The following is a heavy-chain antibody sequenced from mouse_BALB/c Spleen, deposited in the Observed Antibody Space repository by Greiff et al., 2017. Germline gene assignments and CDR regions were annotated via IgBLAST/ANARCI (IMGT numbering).Heavy chain of an antibody. D-gene: IGHD6-1*01. J-gene: IGHJ4*01. V-gene: IGHV2-4-1*01. Sequence: VKLMESGPGLVQPSQSLSITCTVSGFSLTSYGVHWVRQSPGKGLEWLGVIWSGGSTDYNAAFISRLSISKDNSKSQVFFKMNSLQADDTAIYYCARNWGLIASYAMDYWGQGTSVTVSS. CDR2: IWSGGST. CDR1: GFSLTSYG. CDR3: ARNWGLIASYAMDY.